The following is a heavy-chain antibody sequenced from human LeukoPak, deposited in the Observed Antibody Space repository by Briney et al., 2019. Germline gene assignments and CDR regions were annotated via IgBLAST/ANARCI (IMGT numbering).Heavy chain of an antibody. Sequence: SETLSLTCAVYGGSFSGYCWSWIRQPPGKGLEWIGEINHSGSTNYNPSLKSRVTISVDTSKNQFSLKLSSVTAADTAVYYCARGIWSGFNWFDPWGQGTLVTVSS. CDR2: INHSGST. J-gene: IGHJ5*02. CDR3: ARGIWSGFNWFDP. CDR1: GGSFSGYC. D-gene: IGHD3-3*01. V-gene: IGHV4-34*01.